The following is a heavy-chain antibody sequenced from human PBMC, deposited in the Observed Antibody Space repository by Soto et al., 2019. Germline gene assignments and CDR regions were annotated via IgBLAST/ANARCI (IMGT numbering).Heavy chain of an antibody. D-gene: IGHD3-22*01. CDR2: IYYSGTT. V-gene: IGHV4-39*01. CDR1: GVSISSNSYY. Sequence: PSETLSLTCTVSGVSISSNSYYWGWIRQPPGKGLEWIGSIYYSGTTFYNPSLKSRVTISVDTSRNQFSLKLSSVTAADTAVYNCARHRGSGSYYDCLAFWGQGPLVTVSS. J-gene: IGHJ4*02. CDR3: ARHRGSGSYYDCLAF.